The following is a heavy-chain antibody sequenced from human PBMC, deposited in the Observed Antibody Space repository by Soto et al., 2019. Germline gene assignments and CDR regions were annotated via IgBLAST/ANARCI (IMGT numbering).Heavy chain of an antibody. Sequence: EVQLVESGGGLVQSGESLRLSCAASGIIVSRNYMSWVRQAPGKGLEWVSLIFGGGTTSYADSVKGRFTISRDNSKNKMYLQMNSLRVEDTAFYYCARVVAGDVDYWGQGTLVTVSS. D-gene: IGHD2-15*01. CDR1: GIIVSRNY. V-gene: IGHV3-66*01. CDR2: IFGGGTT. CDR3: ARVVAGDVDY. J-gene: IGHJ4*02.